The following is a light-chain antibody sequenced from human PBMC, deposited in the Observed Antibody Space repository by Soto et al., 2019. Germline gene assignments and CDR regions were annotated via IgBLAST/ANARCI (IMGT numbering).Light chain of an antibody. Sequence: EIVLTQSPCTLSWSAGERATLSWRASQSVSSSYLAWYQQKPGQAPRLLIYDASNRAAGIPARFSGSGYGTDFNLTISSLETEDFAVYDCQQRSNWPLTFGGGTKVDIK. J-gene: IGKJ4*01. CDR3: QQRSNWPLT. CDR1: QSVSSSY. V-gene: IGKV3D-20*02. CDR2: DAS.